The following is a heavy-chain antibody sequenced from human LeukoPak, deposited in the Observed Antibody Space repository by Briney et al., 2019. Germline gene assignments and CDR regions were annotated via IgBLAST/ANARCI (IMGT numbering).Heavy chain of an antibody. Sequence: PSETLSLTCTVSGGSISSGGYYWSWIRQHPGKGLEWIGYIYYSGSTYYNPSLKSRLTISVDTSKNQFSLRLTSVTAADTAVYFCVRGPNYVRGSYRYFDYWGQGSLVTVSS. CDR2: IYYSGST. D-gene: IGHD3-16*02. V-gene: IGHV4-31*03. J-gene: IGHJ4*02. CDR3: VRGPNYVRGSYRYFDY. CDR1: GGSISSGGYY.